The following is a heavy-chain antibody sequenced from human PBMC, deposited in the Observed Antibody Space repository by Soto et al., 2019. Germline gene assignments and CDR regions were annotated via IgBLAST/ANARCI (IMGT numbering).Heavy chain of an antibody. CDR3: AKDGEVLGSLYYFDY. CDR2: IWYDGSNK. CDR1: GFTFRSYG. D-gene: IGHD3-10*01. Sequence: QVQLVESGGGVVQPGRSLRLSCTASGFTFRSYGMHWVRQAPGKGLEWVAVIWYDGSNKYYADSVKGRFTISRDNSKNTMYLQMNSLIAEDTAMYFCAKDGEVLGSLYYFDYWGQGTLVAVSS. J-gene: IGHJ4*02. V-gene: IGHV3-33*06.